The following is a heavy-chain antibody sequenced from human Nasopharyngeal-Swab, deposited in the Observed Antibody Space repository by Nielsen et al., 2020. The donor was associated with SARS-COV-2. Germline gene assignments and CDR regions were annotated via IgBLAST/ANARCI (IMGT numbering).Heavy chain of an antibody. CDR1: GFTFSIAW. J-gene: IGHJ4*02. Sequence: GESLKIPCAASGFTFSIAWMSWVRQAPGKGLEGIGRIKSKTEGETTDYIAPERGRFSISRDDSKSTLYLQLNSLKTEDTAVYYCATHRYNWKDAPLDYWGQGSLVTVSS. CDR2: IKSKTEGETT. CDR3: ATHRYNWKDAPLDY. V-gene: IGHV3-15*01. D-gene: IGHD1-1*01.